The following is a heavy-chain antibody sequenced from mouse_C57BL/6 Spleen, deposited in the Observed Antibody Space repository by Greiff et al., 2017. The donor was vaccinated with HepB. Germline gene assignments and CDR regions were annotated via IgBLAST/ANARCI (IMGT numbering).Heavy chain of an antibody. D-gene: IGHD1-1*01. CDR1: GYTFTSYW. J-gene: IGHJ3*01. V-gene: IGHV1-55*01. CDR3: ARGLLRYTWFAY. CDR2: IYPGSGST. Sequence: QVQLQQSGAELVEPGASVKMSCKASGYTFTSYWITWVKQRPGQGLEWIGDIYPGSGSTNYNEKFKSKATLTVDTSSSTAYMQLSSLTSEDSAVYYCARGLLRYTWFAYWGQGTLVTVSA.